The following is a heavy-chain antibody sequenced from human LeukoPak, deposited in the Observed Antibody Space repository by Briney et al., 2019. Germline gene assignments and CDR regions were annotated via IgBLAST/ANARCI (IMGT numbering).Heavy chain of an antibody. Sequence: SETLSLTCTVSGGSISSYYWSWIRQPPGKGLEWIGYIYYSGSTNYNPSLKSRVTISVDTSKNQFSLKLSSVTAADTAVYYRARKSASSGYYQFDYWGQGTLVNVSS. D-gene: IGHD3-22*01. V-gene: IGHV4-59*01. J-gene: IGHJ4*02. CDR1: GGSISSYY. CDR2: IYYSGST. CDR3: ARKSASSGYYQFDY.